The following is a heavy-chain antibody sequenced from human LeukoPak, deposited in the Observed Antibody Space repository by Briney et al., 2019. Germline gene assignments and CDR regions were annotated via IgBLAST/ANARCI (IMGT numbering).Heavy chain of an antibody. Sequence: GASVKISCKTSGYSFTNYNLHWVRQAPGQRLEWMGIIKPSGDNTNNAQKFQGRGTMTSDTSTSTVYMESSSLKFEDTAVYYCARVRDGYNDAYDFWGQGTMVTVTS. CDR3: ARVRDGYNDAYDF. V-gene: IGHV1-46*01. CDR1: GYSFTNYN. D-gene: IGHD5-24*01. CDR2: IKPSGDNT. J-gene: IGHJ3*01.